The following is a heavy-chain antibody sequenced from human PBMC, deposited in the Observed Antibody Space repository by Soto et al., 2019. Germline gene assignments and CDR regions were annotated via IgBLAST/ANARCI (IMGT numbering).Heavy chain of an antibody. CDR3: ARGRLELRGYGYYYYGMDV. Sequence: QVQLVQSGAEVKKPGSSVKVSCKASGGTFSSYAISWVRQAPGQGLEWMGGIIPIFGTANYAQKFQGRVTITADKSMSTAYMELSSLRSEDTAVYYCARGRLELRGYGYYYYGMDVWGQGTTVTVSS. V-gene: IGHV1-69*06. D-gene: IGHD1-7*01. CDR2: IIPIFGTA. J-gene: IGHJ6*02. CDR1: GGTFSSYA.